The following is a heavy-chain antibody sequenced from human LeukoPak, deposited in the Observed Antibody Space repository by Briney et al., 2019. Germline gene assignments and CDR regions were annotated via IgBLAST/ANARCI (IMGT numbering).Heavy chain of an antibody. CDR3: ARVAKYSYASETFSFFEH. CDR2: ISQDGTEK. J-gene: IGHJ6*01. V-gene: IGHV3-7*01. D-gene: IGHD3-16*01. CDR1: GFTFTTYY. Sequence: PGRSLRLSCAVSGFTFTTYYMTWVRQAPGKGLEWVANISQDGTEKYYVASVKGRLTISTDTAKNSLYLQIKSLRVEDTALYYCARVAKYSYASETFSFFEHWGQGSPVSASS.